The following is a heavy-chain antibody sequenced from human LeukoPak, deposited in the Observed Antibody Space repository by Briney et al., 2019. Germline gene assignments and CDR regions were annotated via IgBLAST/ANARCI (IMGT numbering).Heavy chain of an antibody. J-gene: IGHJ3*02. D-gene: IGHD6-19*01. CDR1: GGSISSGSYY. CDR2: IYTSGST. CDR3: ASGYSVAGTFWYAFDI. V-gene: IGHV4-61*02. Sequence: PSETLSLTCTVSGGSISSGSYYWSWIRQPAGKGLVWIGRIYTSGSTNYNPSLKSRVTISVDTSKNQFSLKLSSVTAADTAGYYCASGYSVAGTFWYAFDIWGQGTMVTVSS.